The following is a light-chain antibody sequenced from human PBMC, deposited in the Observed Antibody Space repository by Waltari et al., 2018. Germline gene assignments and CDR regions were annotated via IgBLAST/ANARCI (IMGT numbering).Light chain of an antibody. CDR2: DAS. J-gene: IGKJ4*01. V-gene: IGKV3-11*01. CDR3: QQRSNWPRGT. CDR1: QSVSSY. Sequence: EIVLTQSPATLSLSPGERATLSCRASQSVSSYLAWYQQKPGQAPRLLIYDASNRATGIPARFSGSGSGTDFTLTISSLEPEDFAVYYCQQRSNWPRGTFGGGTKVEIK.